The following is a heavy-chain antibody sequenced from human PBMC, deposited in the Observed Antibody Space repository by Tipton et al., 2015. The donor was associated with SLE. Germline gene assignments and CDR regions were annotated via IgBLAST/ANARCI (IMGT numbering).Heavy chain of an antibody. Sequence: SLRLSCAASGFTFSTFAMSWVRQAPGKGLEWVSSISGGGGSTYYADSVKGRFTISRDNSKNTLYLQMNSLRAGDTAVYYCAKVGGGVYSSSSGHLFDYWGQGTLVTVSS. V-gene: IGHV3-23*01. D-gene: IGHD6-6*01. CDR2: ISGGGGST. J-gene: IGHJ4*02. CDR3: AKVGGGVYSSSSGHLFDY. CDR1: GFTFSTFA.